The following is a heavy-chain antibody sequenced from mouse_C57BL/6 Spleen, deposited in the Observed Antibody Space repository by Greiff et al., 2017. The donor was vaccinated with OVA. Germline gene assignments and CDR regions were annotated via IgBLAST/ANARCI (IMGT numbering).Heavy chain of an antibody. V-gene: IGHV1-42*01. CDR1: GYSFTGYY. Sequence: EVRLQQSGPELVKPGASVKISCKASGYSFTGYYMNWVKQSPEKSLEWIGEINPSTGGTTYNQKFKAKATLTVDKSSSTAYMQLKSLTSEDSAVYYCARSRDYDWFAYWGQGTLVTVSA. CDR3: ARSRDYDWFAY. CDR2: INPSTGGT. J-gene: IGHJ3*01. D-gene: IGHD2-4*01.